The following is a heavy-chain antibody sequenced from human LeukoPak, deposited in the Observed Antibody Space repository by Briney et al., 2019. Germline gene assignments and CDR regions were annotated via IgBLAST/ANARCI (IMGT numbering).Heavy chain of an antibody. J-gene: IGHJ6*03. CDR1: GGSISSYY. CDR2: IYYSGST. V-gene: IGHV4-59*08. Sequence: PSETLSLTCTVSGGSISSYYWSWIRQPPGKGLEWIGYIYYSGSTNYNPSLKSRVTISVDTSKNQFFLKLSSVTAADTAVYYCARQGKLWFGELFDMDVWGKGTTVTVSS. D-gene: IGHD3-10*01. CDR3: ARQGKLWFGELFDMDV.